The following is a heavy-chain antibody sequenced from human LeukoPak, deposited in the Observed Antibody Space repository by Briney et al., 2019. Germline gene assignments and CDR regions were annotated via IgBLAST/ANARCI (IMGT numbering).Heavy chain of an antibody. Sequence: PGGSLRLSCAASGFTFSSHSMNWVRQAPGKGLEWVSYISSSSSTIYYADSVEGRFTISRDNAKNSLYLQMNSLRAEDTAVYYCASAYYYDSSGPLTGYWGQGTPVTVSS. CDR3: ASAYYYDSSGPLTGY. CDR1: GFTFSSHS. CDR2: ISSSSSTI. J-gene: IGHJ4*02. V-gene: IGHV3-48*01. D-gene: IGHD3-22*01.